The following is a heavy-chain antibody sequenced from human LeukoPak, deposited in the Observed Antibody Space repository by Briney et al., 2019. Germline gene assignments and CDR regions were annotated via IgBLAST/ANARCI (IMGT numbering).Heavy chain of an antibody. V-gene: IGHV3-53*05. D-gene: IGHD5-24*01. CDR1: GFTVSSNY. J-gene: IGHJ4*02. CDR2: IYSGGST. Sequence: GGSLRLSCAASGFTVSSNYMSWVRQAPGKGLEWVSVIYSGGSTYYADSVKGRFTISRDNSKNTLYLQMNSLRGEDTAVYSCARGQRRHIDMAPSFDYWGQGTLVTVSS. CDR3: ARGQRRHIDMAPSFDY.